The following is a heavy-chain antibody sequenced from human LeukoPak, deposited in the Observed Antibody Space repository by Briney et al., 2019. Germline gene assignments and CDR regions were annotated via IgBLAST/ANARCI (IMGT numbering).Heavy chain of an antibody. CDR3: AREVSEGFDF. J-gene: IGHJ4*02. Sequence: AGGSLRLSCTASGFTFSGYSMNWIRQAPGKGLEWVSSYGTRSTSIYHAGPVKGRFAISRDNAKNSLYLQMNSLRAEDTAVYYCAREVSEGFDFWGQGTLVTVSS. D-gene: IGHD3-22*01. V-gene: IGHV3-21*01. CDR1: GFTFSGYS. CDR2: YGTRSTSI.